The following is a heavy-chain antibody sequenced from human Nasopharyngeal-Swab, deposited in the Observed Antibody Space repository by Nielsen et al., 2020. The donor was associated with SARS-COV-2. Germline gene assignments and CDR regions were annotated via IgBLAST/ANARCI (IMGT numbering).Heavy chain of an antibody. V-gene: IGHV3-21*01. Sequence: GESLKISCAASGLTFSSYSMNWVRQAPGKGLEWVSSISSSSSYIYYADSVKGRFTISRDNAKNSLYLQMNSLRAEDTAVYYCASTHGSKWSDYWGQGTLVTVSS. CDR1: GLTFSSYS. CDR2: ISSSSSYI. CDR3: ASTHGSKWSDY. J-gene: IGHJ4*02. D-gene: IGHD2-15*01.